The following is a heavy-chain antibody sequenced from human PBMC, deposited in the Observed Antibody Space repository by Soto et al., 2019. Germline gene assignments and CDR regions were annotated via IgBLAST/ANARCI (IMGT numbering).Heavy chain of an antibody. Sequence: QVRLQHWGAGLLKPSETLSLTCGVHGGSFSGYYWSWIRQPPGKGLEWIGEINHSGSIHYKPSLKSRVTISADPPNNQFSLKLSSVTAADTAVYYCARGSQWLDYWGQGALVTVSS. J-gene: IGHJ4*02. D-gene: IGHD6-19*01. CDR3: ARGSQWLDY. CDR1: GGSFSGYY. V-gene: IGHV4-34*01. CDR2: INHSGSI.